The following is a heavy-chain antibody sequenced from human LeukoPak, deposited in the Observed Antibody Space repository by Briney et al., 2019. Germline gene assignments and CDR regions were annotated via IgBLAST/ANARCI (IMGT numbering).Heavy chain of an antibody. CDR2: ISAYNGNT. CDR3: ARAYDFWSGYSSYMDV. V-gene: IGHV1-18*01. CDR1: GYTFTSYG. Sequence: ASVKVSCKASGYTFTSYGINWVRQAPGQGLEWMGWISAYNGNTNYAQKLQGRVTMTTDTSTSTAYMELRSLRSDDTAVYYCARAYDFWSGYSSYMDVWGKGTTVTVSS. D-gene: IGHD3-3*01. J-gene: IGHJ6*03.